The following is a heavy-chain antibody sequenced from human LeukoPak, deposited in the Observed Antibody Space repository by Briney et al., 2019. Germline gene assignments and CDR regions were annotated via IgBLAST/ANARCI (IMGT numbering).Heavy chain of an antibody. Sequence: GGSLRLSCAASGFTFSSYEMNWVRQAPGKGLEWVSYISSSGSTIYYADSVKGRFTISRDNAKNSLYLQMNGLRAEDTAVYYCARVGWGLFDYWGQGTLVTVSS. V-gene: IGHV3-48*03. CDR2: ISSSGSTI. J-gene: IGHJ4*02. CDR1: GFTFSSYE. D-gene: IGHD7-27*01. CDR3: ARVGWGLFDY.